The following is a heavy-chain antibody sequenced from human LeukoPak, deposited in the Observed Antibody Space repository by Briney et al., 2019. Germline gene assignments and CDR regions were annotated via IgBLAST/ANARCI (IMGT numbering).Heavy chain of an antibody. CDR2: IYYSGST. V-gene: IGHV4-31*03. Sequence: SETLSLTCTVSGGSISSGGYYWSWIRQHQGKGLEWIGYIYYSGSTYYNPSLKSRVTISVDTSKNQFSLKLSSVTAADTAVYYCARDGRGAFDIWGQGTMVTVSS. CDR3: ARDGRGAFDI. CDR1: GGSISSGGYY. J-gene: IGHJ3*02.